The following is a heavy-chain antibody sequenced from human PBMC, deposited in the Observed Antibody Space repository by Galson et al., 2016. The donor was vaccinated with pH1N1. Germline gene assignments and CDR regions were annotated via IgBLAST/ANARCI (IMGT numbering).Heavy chain of an antibody. D-gene: IGHD1-1*01. V-gene: IGHV1-69*13. Sequence: SVKVSCKVSGGPFKTYTFSCVRQAPGQGLEWMARIIPMFGTTKYAQNFQDRVTITAKETKGTVYMELNSLTSEDTALYYCVRYKSWVGHLDYWGQGILVTVSS. CDR3: VRYKSWVGHLDY. J-gene: IGHJ4*02. CDR2: IIPMFGTT. CDR1: GGPFKTYT.